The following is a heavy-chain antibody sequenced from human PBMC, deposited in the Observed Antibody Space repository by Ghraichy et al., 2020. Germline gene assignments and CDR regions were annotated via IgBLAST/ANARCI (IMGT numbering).Heavy chain of an antibody. V-gene: IGHV3-30*18. CDR2: MTYDGSNE. D-gene: IGHD3-22*01. Sequence: LSLTCAASGFIFSSFGMHWVRQAPGKGLEWVALMTYDGSNEYYVSSVTGRFTISSDNSKNTLYLEMNSLRAEDTAVYFCTKELGTMTRKIANFEDWGQGTLVTVSS. J-gene: IGHJ4*02. CDR1: GFIFSSFG. CDR3: TKELGTMTRKIANFED.